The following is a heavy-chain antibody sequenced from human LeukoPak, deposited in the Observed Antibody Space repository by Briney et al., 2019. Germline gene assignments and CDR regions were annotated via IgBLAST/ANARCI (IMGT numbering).Heavy chain of an antibody. CDR3: ARGGRWYFDF. CDR2: IKPDGTEK. V-gene: IGHV3-7*01. D-gene: IGHD5-24*01. Sequence: PGGSLRLSCAASGFTFSNFHMSWVRQTSRKGLEWVATIKPDGTEKYYVDSVKGRFTISRDNTKNSVYLQMNSLRVEDTAIYFCARGGRWYFDFWGQGTLVTVSS. CDR1: GFTFSNFH. J-gene: IGHJ4*02.